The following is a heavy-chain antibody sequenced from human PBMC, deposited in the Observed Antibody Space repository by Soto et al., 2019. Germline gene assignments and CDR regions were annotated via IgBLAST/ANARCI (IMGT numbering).Heavy chain of an antibody. Sequence: ASVKVSCKASGYTFTSYYMHWVRQAPGQGLEWMGIINPSCGCTSYAQKFQGIVTMTRDTSTSTVYMELSSLRSEDTAVYYCASERFLWFGELLSDGYYYYYGMDVWGQGTTVTVSS. J-gene: IGHJ6*02. CDR1: GYTFTSYY. CDR2: INPSCGCT. CDR3: ASERFLWFGELLSDGYYYYYGMDV. V-gene: IGHV1-46*01. D-gene: IGHD3-10*01.